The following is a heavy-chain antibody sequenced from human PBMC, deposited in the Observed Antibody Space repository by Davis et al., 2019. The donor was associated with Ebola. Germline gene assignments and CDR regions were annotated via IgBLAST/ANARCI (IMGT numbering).Heavy chain of an antibody. D-gene: IGHD2-2*01. CDR3: ARGAQLLSFDP. Sequence: GESLKISCAASGFTLSRYDMHWVRQATGKGLERVSSIGTAGDTYYPGCVKGRFTISRENAKNSLYLQLNSLRAEDTAVYYCARGAQLLSFDPWGQGTLVTVSS. V-gene: IGHV3-13*01. CDR1: GFTLSRYD. CDR2: IGTAGDT. J-gene: IGHJ5*02.